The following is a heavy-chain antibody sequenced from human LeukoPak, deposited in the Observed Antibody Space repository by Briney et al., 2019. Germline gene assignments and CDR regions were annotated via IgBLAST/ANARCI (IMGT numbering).Heavy chain of an antibody. Sequence: GGSLRLSCTVSGFTVSSNSMSWVRHAPGKGLEWVSGINWNGGNTGYADSVKGRFTISGDNAKNSLYLQMNSLRAEDTALYYCARIRRGSSSWYYFDSWGQGTLVTVSS. V-gene: IGHV3-20*04. CDR3: ARIRRGSSSWYYFDS. J-gene: IGHJ4*02. CDR2: INWNGGNT. CDR1: GFTVSSNS. D-gene: IGHD6-13*01.